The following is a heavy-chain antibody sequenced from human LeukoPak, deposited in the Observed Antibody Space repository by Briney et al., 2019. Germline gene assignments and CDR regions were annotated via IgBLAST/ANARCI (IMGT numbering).Heavy chain of an antibody. Sequence: GGSLRLSCAASGFTFSTYAMSWVRQAPGKGLEWVSAVRGSGSDTYYADSVKGRFTISRDNSKNTLYLQMNSLRAEDTAVYYCAREPTYSSGWYLDYWGQGTLVTVSS. D-gene: IGHD6-19*01. J-gene: IGHJ4*02. V-gene: IGHV3-23*01. CDR2: VRGSGSDT. CDR1: GFTFSTYA. CDR3: AREPTYSSGWYLDY.